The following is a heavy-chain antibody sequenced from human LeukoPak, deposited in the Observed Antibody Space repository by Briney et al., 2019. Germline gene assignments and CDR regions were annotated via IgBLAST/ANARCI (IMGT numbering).Heavy chain of an antibody. D-gene: IGHD3-10*01. CDR2: IRVDANKK. CDR1: GFTFSTYG. V-gene: IGHV3-30*02. CDR3: ARDQGAYYYGSVLDY. Sequence: PGGSLRLSCAASGFTFSTYGMQWVREAPGKGLEWVTFIRVDANKKYYADSGKGRLAISRDNSKNTLYLQMNSLNAEDTAVYYCARDQGAYYYGSVLDYWGQGTLVTVSS. J-gene: IGHJ4*02.